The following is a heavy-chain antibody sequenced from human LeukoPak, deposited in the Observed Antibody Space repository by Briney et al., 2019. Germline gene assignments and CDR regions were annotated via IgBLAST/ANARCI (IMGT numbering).Heavy chain of an antibody. CDR1: GFTFSFYA. CDR3: AKNREVVVVPAAIGY. J-gene: IGHJ4*02. Sequence: PGGSLRLSCAASGFTFSFYAMSWVRQAPGKGLEWVAGITSSGNTTYYADPVKGRFTISRDNSRNILYLQMNSLRAEDTAVYYCAKNREVVVVPAAIGYWGQGTLVTVSS. CDR2: ITSSGNTT. D-gene: IGHD2-2*02. V-gene: IGHV3-23*01.